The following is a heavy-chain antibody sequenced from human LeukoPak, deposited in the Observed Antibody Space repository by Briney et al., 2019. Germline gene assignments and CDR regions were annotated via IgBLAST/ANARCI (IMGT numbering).Heavy chain of an antibody. Sequence: SQTLSLTCTVSGGSICSGGYYWSWIRQHPGKGLEWIGYIYYSGSTYYNPSLKSRVTISVDTSKNQFSLKLSSVTAADTAVYYCARDSRYGSGSYGYYYGMDVWGQGTTVTVSS. J-gene: IGHJ6*02. V-gene: IGHV4-31*03. D-gene: IGHD3-10*01. CDR2: IYYSGST. CDR1: GGSICSGGYY. CDR3: ARDSRYGSGSYGYYYGMDV.